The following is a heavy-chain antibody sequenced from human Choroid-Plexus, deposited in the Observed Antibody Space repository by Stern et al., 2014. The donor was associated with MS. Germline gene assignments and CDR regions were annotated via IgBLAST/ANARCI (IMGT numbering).Heavy chain of an antibody. V-gene: IGHV3-30*18. CDR3: AKDRQYLTYFFDH. Sequence: VQLVESGGGVVQPGRPLRLSCVASGFPFGSCAMHWVRQAPGQGLEGVAGVAYDGSNKYYADSVKGRFTISRDNSQNTLYMQMSSLRPEDTAVYYCAKDRQYLTYFFDHWGQGSLVTVSS. CDR1: GFPFGSCA. D-gene: IGHD2/OR15-2a*01. CDR2: VAYDGSNK. J-gene: IGHJ5*02.